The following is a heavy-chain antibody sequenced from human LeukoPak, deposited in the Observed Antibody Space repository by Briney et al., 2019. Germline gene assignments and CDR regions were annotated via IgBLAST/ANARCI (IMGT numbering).Heavy chain of an antibody. D-gene: IGHD1-26*01. Sequence: GGSLRLSCAASGMNFERYAMHWVRQRPGKGLEWVGVISADGKADHADAVKGRFTVSRDNSKDSLSLQMSSLRDEDTALYHCATWAFYHDLDVWGQGTTVIVSS. J-gene: IGHJ6*02. CDR2: ISADGKA. CDR3: ATWAFYHDLDV. CDR1: GMNFERYA. V-gene: IGHV3-43*02.